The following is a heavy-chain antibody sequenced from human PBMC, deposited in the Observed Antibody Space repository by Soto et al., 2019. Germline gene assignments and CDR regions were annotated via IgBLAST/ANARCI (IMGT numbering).Heavy chain of an antibody. CDR2: IYYSGST. Sequence: SETLSLTCTVSGGSISSGDYYWSWIRQPPGKGLEWIGYIYYSGSTYYNPSLKSRVTISVDTSKNQFSLKLSSVTAADTAVHYCARGRGDGDNWNYGTYYFDYWGQGTLVTVSS. J-gene: IGHJ4*02. V-gene: IGHV4-30-4*01. D-gene: IGHD1-7*01. CDR1: GGSISSGDYY. CDR3: ARGRGDGDNWNYGTYYFDY.